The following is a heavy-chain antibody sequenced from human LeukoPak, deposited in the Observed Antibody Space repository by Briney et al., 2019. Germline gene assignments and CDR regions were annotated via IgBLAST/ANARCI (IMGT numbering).Heavy chain of an antibody. CDR2: ISGDGGTT. CDR3: ARRSCDSYYGMDV. J-gene: IGHJ6*02. CDR1: GLSFGDYA. V-gene: IGHV3-43*02. Sequence: GRSLTPSCAPAGLSFGDYAMHWARQGPGKGLEWVSLISGDGGTTYYADSVKGRFTISRDNSKNSLYLQMNSLRAEDTALYYCARRSCDSYYGMDVWGQGTAVTVS. D-gene: IGHD3-3*01.